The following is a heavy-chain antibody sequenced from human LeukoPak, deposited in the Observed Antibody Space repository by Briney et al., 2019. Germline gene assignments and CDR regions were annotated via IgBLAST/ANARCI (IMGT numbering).Heavy chain of an antibody. CDR1: GFTFSSYS. CDR2: MKKDGSET. V-gene: IGHV3-7*01. D-gene: IGHD3-10*01. CDR3: GRHRSGSGTYFIDY. Sequence: QTGGSLRLSCVVSGFTFSSYSMIWVRQAPGKGLQWVANMKKDGSETKYVDFVKGRFAISRDNAKNSLYLQMNSLRAEDTAVYYCGRHRSGSGTYFIDYWGQGTLVRVSS. J-gene: IGHJ4*02.